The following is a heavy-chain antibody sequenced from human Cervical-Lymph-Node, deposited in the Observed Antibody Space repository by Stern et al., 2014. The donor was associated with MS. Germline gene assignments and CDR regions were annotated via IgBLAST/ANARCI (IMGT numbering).Heavy chain of an antibody. CDR1: GFTFSTYA. CDR3: ARDFYYGMDV. Sequence: QVQLVQSGGGVVQTGRSLRLSCAASGFTFSTYAMYWVRQAPGKGLEWGAVISYDGNDKYNADFVKGRFTISRDNSKNMLYLQMNGLSSEDTAVYYCARDFYYGMDVWGQGTTVTVSS. J-gene: IGHJ6*02. V-gene: IGHV3-30*04. CDR2: ISYDGNDK.